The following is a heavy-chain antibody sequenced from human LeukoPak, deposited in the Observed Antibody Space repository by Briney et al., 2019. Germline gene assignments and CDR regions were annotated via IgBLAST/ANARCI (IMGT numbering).Heavy chain of an antibody. CDR1: GFTFSSYA. Sequence: GGSLRLSCAASGFTFSSYAMSWVRQAPGKGLEWVSAISGSGGSTYYADSVKGRFTISRDNSKNTLYLQMNSLRAEDTAVYYCAKGPLYSSSWYWWFDPWGQGTLVTVSS. CDR3: AKGPLYSSSWYWWFDP. D-gene: IGHD6-13*01. J-gene: IGHJ5*02. CDR2: ISGSGGST. V-gene: IGHV3-23*01.